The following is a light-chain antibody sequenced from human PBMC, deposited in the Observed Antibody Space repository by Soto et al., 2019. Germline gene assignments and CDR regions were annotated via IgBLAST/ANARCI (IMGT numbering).Light chain of an antibody. J-gene: IGLJ2*01. Sequence: QSALTQPPSASGSPGQSVTISCTGTSNDVGGYNYVSWYQQHPGKAPKLIIFDVSKRPSGVPDRFSGSKSGNTASLTVSGLQAEDEADYYCSSYAGSNNVVVFGGGTKVTVL. CDR2: DVS. V-gene: IGLV2-8*01. CDR1: SNDVGGYNY. CDR3: SSYAGSNNVVV.